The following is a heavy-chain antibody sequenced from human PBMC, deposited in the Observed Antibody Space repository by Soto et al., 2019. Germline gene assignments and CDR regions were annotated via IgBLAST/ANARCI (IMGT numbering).Heavy chain of an antibody. D-gene: IGHD3-3*01. CDR1: GFTFSSYA. V-gene: IGHV3-23*01. CDR3: AKDWWIGYYNSNDAFDI. J-gene: IGHJ3*02. CDR2: ISGSGGST. Sequence: EVQLLESGGGLVQPGGSLRLSCAASGFTFSSYAMSWVRQAPGKGLEWVSAISGSGGSTYYADSVKGRFTISRDNSKNTLYLQMNSLRAEDTAVYYCAKDWWIGYYNSNDAFDIWGQGTMVTVSS.